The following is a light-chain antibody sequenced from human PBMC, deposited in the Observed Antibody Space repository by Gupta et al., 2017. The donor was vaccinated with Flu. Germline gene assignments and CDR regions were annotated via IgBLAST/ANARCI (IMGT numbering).Light chain of an antibody. J-gene: IGLJ2*01. CDR2: QDA. CDR3: QAWVNTTLLL. V-gene: IGLV3-1*01. Sequence: PGQTATITCSGDKVGKKYVSWYQQKPGQAPVVVIYQDAKRPSDIPERLSGSNSGNTATLTISGTQARDEADYYCQAWVNTTLLLFGGGTKLTVL. CDR1: KVGKKY.